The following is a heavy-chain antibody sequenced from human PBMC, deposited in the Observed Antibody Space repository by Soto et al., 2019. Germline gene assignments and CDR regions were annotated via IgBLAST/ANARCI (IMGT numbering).Heavy chain of an antibody. CDR2: IYWDDDK. CDR1: GFSLNARPVG. J-gene: IGHJ4*02. Sequence: QITLKESGPTRVKPTQTLTLTCTFSGFSLNARPVGVGWIRQPPGKALERLALIYWDDDKRYSPSLKSRLTIAKNTSKNQVVLTMTTMDPVDTAIYYCAHRADFNGTWNGGYFDSWGQGALVTVSS. V-gene: IGHV2-5*02. D-gene: IGHD1-1*01. CDR3: AHRADFNGTWNGGYFDS.